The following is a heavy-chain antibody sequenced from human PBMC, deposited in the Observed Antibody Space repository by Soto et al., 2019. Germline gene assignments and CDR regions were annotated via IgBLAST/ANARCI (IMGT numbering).Heavy chain of an antibody. V-gene: IGHV3-30*04. CDR2: ISYDGSNK. D-gene: IGHD2-2*01. J-gene: IGHJ4*02. CDR1: GFTFSSYA. Sequence: GGSLRLSCAASGFTFSSYAMHWVRQAPGKGLEWVAVISYDGSNKYYADSVKGRFTISRDNSKNTLYLQMNSLRAEDTAVYYCARVGTNCSSTSCYFDYWGQGTLVTVSS. CDR3: ARVGTNCSSTSCYFDY.